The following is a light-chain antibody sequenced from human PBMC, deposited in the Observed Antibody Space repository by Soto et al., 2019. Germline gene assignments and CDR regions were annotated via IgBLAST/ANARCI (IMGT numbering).Light chain of an antibody. CDR2: AAS. Sequence: DIQITQSPSTLSASVGDRVTITCRASQSISSWLAWYQQKPGKAPKLLIYAASSLQSGVPSRFSGSGSGTGLTLTISSLQPEDFATYYCQQSYSTPPTFGQGTKVDIK. J-gene: IGKJ1*01. CDR3: QQSYSTPPT. CDR1: QSISSW. V-gene: IGKV1-39*01.